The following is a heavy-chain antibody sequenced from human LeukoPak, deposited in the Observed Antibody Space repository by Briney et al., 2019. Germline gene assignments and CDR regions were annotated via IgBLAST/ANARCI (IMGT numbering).Heavy chain of an antibody. CDR2: IYSTGNT. D-gene: IGHD5-18*01. J-gene: IGHJ4*02. CDR1: GGSISSGDRY. V-gene: IGHV4-30-4*01. Sequence: SQTLSLTCTVSGGSISSGDRYWSWIRQSPGKGLEWIGYIYSTGNTYYNPSLKSRVIISVDTSKNQFSLELNSVTAADTAVYYCARDSYSYGYGGFDYWGQGILVTVSS. CDR3: ARDSYSYGYGGFDY.